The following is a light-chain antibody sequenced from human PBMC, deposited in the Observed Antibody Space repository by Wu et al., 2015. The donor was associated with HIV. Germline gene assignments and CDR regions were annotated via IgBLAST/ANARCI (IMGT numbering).Light chain of an antibody. CDR3: QQCYSTLLT. V-gene: IGKV1-39*01. CDR1: QSIAKY. CDR2: GAS. Sequence: DIQMTQSPSSLSASVGDRVTITCRTSQSIAKYLNWYQQKPGKAPNLLIYGASTLQRGVPSRFSGSGSETEFTLTINSLQPEDFATYYCQQCYSTLLTFGGGPRWRS. J-gene: IGKJ4*01.